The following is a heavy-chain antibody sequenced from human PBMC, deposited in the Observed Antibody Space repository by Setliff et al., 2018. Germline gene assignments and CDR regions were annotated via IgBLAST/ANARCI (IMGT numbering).Heavy chain of an antibody. CDR3: ARAPSVELVTIRTNSWFTY. CDR2: ISVYNGDT. Sequence: WASVKVSCKASGYTFRNYAFAWVRQAPGQGLEWVGWISVYNGDTNYAQKFQGRVTLTTDTSTSTAYMELRSLTSDDSAFYYGARAPSVELVTIRTNSWFTYWGQGTLVTVSS. V-gene: IGHV1-18*01. CDR1: GYTFRNYA. J-gene: IGHJ4*02. D-gene: IGHD5-18*01.